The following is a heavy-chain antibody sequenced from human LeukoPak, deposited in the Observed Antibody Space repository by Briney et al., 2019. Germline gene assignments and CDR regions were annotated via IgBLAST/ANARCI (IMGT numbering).Heavy chain of an antibody. J-gene: IGHJ5*02. CDR1: GGSISSSY. D-gene: IGHD6-19*01. CDR3: ARDFGFGSA. CDR2: IFTSGTT. Sequence: SETLSLTCSVSGGSISSSYWSWIRQPAGKGLEWIGRIFTSGTTEYNPSLKSRVTMSVDTSKNQFSLKLTSVTAADTAVYYCARDFGFGSAWGQEALVTVSS. V-gene: IGHV4-4*07.